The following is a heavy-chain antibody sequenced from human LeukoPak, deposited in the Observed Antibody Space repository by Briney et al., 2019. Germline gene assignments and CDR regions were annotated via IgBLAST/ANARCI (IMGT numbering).Heavy chain of an antibody. J-gene: IGHJ4*02. D-gene: IGHD1-26*01. V-gene: IGHV1-46*01. CDR3: AREVGACDY. CDR1: GYTFSSYF. CDR2: INPSGGST. Sequence: ASVKVSCKASGYTFSSYFMHWVRQAPGQGLEWMGVINPSGGSTTYAQNFQGRVTMTRDMSTSTVYMELSSLRSEDTAVYYCAREVGACDYWGQRTLVTVSS.